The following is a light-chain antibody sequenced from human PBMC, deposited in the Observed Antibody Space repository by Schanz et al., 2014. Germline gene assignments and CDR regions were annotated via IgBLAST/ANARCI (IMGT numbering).Light chain of an antibody. CDR1: SSDVGGYNY. V-gene: IGLV2-11*01. Sequence: QSALTQPRSVSGSPGQSVTISCTGTSSDVGGYNYVSWYQQHPGKAPKLMIYDVSYRPSGVSNRFSGSKSGNTASLTISGLQAEDEADYHCSSHTAITTAVVFGGGTKLTVL. CDR3: SSHTAITTAVV. CDR2: DVS. J-gene: IGLJ2*01.